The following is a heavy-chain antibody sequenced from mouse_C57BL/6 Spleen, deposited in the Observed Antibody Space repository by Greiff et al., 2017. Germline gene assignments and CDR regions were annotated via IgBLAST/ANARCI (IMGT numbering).Heavy chain of an antibody. CDR1: GYTFTSYG. CDR2: IYPRSGNT. V-gene: IGHV1-81*01. CDR3: ARSGTTVVALNWYFDV. J-gene: IGHJ1*03. D-gene: IGHD1-1*01. Sequence: QVQLQQSGAELARPGASVKLSCKASGYTFTSYGISWVKQRTGQGLEWIGEIYPRSGNTYYNEKFKGKATLTADKSSSTAYMELRSLTSEDSAVYFCARSGTTVVALNWYFDVWGTGTTVTVSS.